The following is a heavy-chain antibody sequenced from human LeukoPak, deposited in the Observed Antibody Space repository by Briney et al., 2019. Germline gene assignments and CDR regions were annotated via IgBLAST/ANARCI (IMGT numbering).Heavy chain of an antibody. J-gene: IGHJ4*02. D-gene: IGHD5-12*01. V-gene: IGHV3-23*01. Sequence: GGSLRLSCAASGFTFSNYAMNWVRQAPGKGLEWVSVISGSGGSTYYADSVKGRFTISRGNSKNTLYLQMNSLRAEDTAIYYCAKDRAVDIVAAPHFDYWGQGTLVTVSS. CDR2: ISGSGGST. CDR1: GFTFSNYA. CDR3: AKDRAVDIVAAPHFDY.